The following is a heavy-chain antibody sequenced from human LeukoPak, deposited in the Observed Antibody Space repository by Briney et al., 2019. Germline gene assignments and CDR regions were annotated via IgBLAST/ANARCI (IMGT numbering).Heavy chain of an antibody. CDR3: ARDRSRGSYNWFDP. J-gene: IGHJ5*02. V-gene: IGHV1-69*04. D-gene: IGHD3-10*01. Sequence: SVKVSCKTSGGTFSSYTISWVRQAPGQGLEWMGRIIPILGIANYAQKFQGRVTITADKSTSTAYMELSSLRSEDTAVYYCARDRSRGSYNWFDPWGQGTLVTVSS. CDR2: IIPILGIA. CDR1: GGTFSSYT.